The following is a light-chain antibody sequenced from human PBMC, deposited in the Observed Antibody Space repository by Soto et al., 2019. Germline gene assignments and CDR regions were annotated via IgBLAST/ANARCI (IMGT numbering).Light chain of an antibody. Sequence: QSALTQPASVSGSPGQSITISCTGTSSDVGGYNYVSWYQQHPGKAPKLMIYAVSNRPSGVSNRFSGSKSGNTASLTISGLQAEDEADYYCSSYRTSSTDVFGTGTKLTVL. CDR2: AVS. V-gene: IGLV2-14*03. CDR1: SSDVGGYNY. J-gene: IGLJ1*01. CDR3: SSYRTSSTDV.